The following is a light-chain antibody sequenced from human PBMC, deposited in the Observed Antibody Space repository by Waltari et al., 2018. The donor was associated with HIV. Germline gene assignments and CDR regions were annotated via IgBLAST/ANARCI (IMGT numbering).Light chain of an antibody. Sequence: IRMTQSPPSFSASIGDRVTITCRASQGLSNYLAWFQQKPGEAPKLLIHSASTPNSGVPSRFSGSGSGTDFTLTISCLQSDDLATYYCQQYYSKLLTFGQGTKLEIK. J-gene: IGKJ2*01. CDR3: QQYYSKLLT. CDR1: QGLSNY. CDR2: SAS. V-gene: IGKV1-8*01.